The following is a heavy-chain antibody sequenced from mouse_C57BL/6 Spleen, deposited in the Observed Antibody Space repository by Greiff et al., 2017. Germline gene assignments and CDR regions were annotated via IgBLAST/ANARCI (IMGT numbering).Heavy chain of an antibody. CDR3: ARTRLYYYAMDY. D-gene: IGHD2-2*01. CDR1: GYAFSSSW. J-gene: IGHJ4*01. Sequence: VQLQESGPELVKPGASVKISCKASGYAFSSSWMNWVKQRPGKGLEWIGRIYPGDGDTNYNGKFKGKATLTADKSSSTAYMQLSSLTSEDYAVYFCARTRLYYYAMDYWGQGTSVTVSS. CDR2: IYPGDGDT. V-gene: IGHV1-82*01.